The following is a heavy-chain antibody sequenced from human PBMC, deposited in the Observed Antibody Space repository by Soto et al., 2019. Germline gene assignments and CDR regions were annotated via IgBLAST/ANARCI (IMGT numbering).Heavy chain of an antibody. Sequence: PSETLSLTCTVSGVSISSHGYFWGWIRQPPGKGLEWIGMISYSGSTYYSQSLKSRVTISADTSKNQLSLRLSSLTAADTAVFHCMNYNSGWKYWGQGTVVTVSS. D-gene: IGHD5-12*01. CDR1: GVSISSHGYF. CDR3: MNYNSGWKY. CDR2: ISYSGST. V-gene: IGHV4-39*01. J-gene: IGHJ4*02.